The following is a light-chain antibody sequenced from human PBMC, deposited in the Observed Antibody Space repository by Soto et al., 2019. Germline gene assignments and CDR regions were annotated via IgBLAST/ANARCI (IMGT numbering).Light chain of an antibody. CDR2: GAF. J-gene: IGKJ1*01. Sequence: EIVLTQSPATLSLSPGERATLSCRVSQSVSSSYLAWYQQKPGQAPSLLIYGAFTRATGIPARFSGTGSGTEFTLTISSLQSEDFALYYCQQYNDWPLTFGQGTKVDI. CDR3: QQYNDWPLT. V-gene: IGKV3-15*01. CDR1: QSVSSSY.